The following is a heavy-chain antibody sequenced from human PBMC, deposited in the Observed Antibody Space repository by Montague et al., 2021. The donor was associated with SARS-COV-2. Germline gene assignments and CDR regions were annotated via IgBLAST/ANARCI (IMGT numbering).Heavy chain of an antibody. Sequence: SETLSLTCTVSGGSISSSDSYWGWIRQPPGKGLEWIVSIYYGGNNFYNPSLKSRVAISVDTSKNHFSLKLSSVTAADTAVYYCARTVGSDDAFDVWGQGTMVTVYS. V-gene: IGHV4-39*02. CDR1: GGSISSSDSY. J-gene: IGHJ3*01. D-gene: IGHD4-11*01. CDR3: ARTVGSDDAFDV. CDR2: IYYGGNN.